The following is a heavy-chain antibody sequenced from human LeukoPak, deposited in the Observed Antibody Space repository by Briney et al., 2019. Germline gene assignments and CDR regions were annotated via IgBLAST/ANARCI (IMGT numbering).Heavy chain of an antibody. CDR1: GFSFSSHG. D-gene: IGHD3-10*01. V-gene: IGHV3-23*01. CDR3: AKIGVIGNWYYDV. CDR2: ISSGSDYT. Sequence: GESLKISCAASGFSFSSHGMSWVRQSPWKGPEWVSSISSGSDYTYYADSVKGRFTISRDNSRNTLYLHMNSLRAGDTAIYYCAKIGVIGNWYYDVWGRGTLVTVSS. J-gene: IGHJ2*01.